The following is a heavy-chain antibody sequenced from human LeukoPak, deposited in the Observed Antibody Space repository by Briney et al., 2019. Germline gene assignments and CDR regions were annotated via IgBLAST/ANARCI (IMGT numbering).Heavy chain of an antibody. CDR3: AKGNYDFWSGYPGLSYFDY. J-gene: IGHJ4*02. CDR1: GFTFSSYA. V-gene: IGHV3-23*01. Sequence: GGSLRLSCAASGFTFSSYAMSWVRQAPGKGLEWVSSISGSGVATYYADSVKGRFTISRDNSKNTLYLQMNSLRAGDTAVYYCAKGNYDFWSGYPGLSYFDYWGQGTLVTVSS. D-gene: IGHD3-3*01. CDR2: ISGSGVAT.